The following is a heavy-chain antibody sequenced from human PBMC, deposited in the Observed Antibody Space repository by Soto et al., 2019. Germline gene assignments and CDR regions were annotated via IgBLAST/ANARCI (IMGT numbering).Heavy chain of an antibody. V-gene: IGHV4-31*11. CDR3: ARTTSGSRGSSSWFDP. CDR1: GGSISSGGYY. D-gene: IGHD1-26*01. CDR2: IYYSGST. J-gene: IGHJ5*02. Sequence: PSETLSLTCAVSGGSISSGGYYWSWIRQPPGKGLEWIGYIYYSGSTYYNPSLKSRVTISVDTSKNQFSLRLSSVTAADTAVYYCARTTSGSRGSSSWFDPWGQGTLVTVSS.